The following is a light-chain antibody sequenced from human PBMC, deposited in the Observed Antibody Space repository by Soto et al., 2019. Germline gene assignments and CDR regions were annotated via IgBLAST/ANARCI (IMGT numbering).Light chain of an antibody. CDR3: QSFDRGQSYDNRLSGV. CDR2: EVN. Sequence: SALTQPASVSGSPGQSITISCTGTSSDIETYNLVSWYQQHPGKAPKVLIFEVNKRPAGVTDRFSGSRSGSSASLAITGLRAEDEATYYCQSFDRGQSYDNRLSGVFGGGTKLTVL. J-gene: IGLJ3*02. CDR1: SSDIETYNL. V-gene: IGLV2-14*02.